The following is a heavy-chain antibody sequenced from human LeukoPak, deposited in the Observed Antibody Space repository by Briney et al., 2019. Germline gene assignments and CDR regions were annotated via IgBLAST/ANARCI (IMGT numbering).Heavy chain of an antibody. CDR3: ARAGITGTTAY. V-gene: IGHV1-46*01. D-gene: IGHD1-7*01. Sequence: ASVKVSCKASGYTFTTYYMHWVRQAPGQGLEWMGVINPSGGSTIYAQRFQGRVTMTGDTSTSTIYMELSRLRSEDTAVYYCARAGITGTTAYWGQGTLVTVSS. CDR1: GYTFTTYY. J-gene: IGHJ4*02. CDR2: INPSGGST.